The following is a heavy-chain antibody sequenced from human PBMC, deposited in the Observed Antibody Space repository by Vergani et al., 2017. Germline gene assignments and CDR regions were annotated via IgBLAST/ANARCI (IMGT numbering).Heavy chain of an antibody. J-gene: IGHJ4*02. D-gene: IGHD5-12*01. Sequence: VQVVESGGGLVQPGGSLRLSCAASGFTFSNYGLHWVRQAPGQGLEWVAVISHDGNKKYYVDSVKGRFTISRDNSKNTLHLQMNSLRADDTAVYYCTKGSRGYTGYFFDYWGQGTLATVSS. CDR1: GFTFSNYG. V-gene: IGHV3-30*18. CDR2: ISHDGNKK. CDR3: TKGSRGYTGYFFDY.